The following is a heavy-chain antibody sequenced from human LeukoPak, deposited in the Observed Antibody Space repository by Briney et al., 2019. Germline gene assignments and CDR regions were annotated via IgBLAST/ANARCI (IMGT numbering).Heavy chain of an antibody. Sequence: GGSLRPSCAASGFTFSSNWMHWVRQAPGKGLVWVSRINSDGSITIYADSVKGRFTISRDNAKNTLYLQMNSLRAEDTAVYYCAGSGSRGNWFDPWGQGTPVTVSS. V-gene: IGHV3-74*01. CDR1: GFTFSSNW. CDR2: INSDGSIT. D-gene: IGHD1-26*01. J-gene: IGHJ5*02. CDR3: AGSGSRGNWFDP.